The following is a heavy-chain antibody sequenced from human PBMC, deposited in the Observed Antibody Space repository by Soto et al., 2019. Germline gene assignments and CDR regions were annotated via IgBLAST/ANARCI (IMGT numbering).Heavy chain of an antibody. CDR1: GFTFSSFA. J-gene: IGHJ3*02. D-gene: IGHD5-18*01. CDR2: ITFRGDYT. Sequence: EVQLLESGGGLVQPGGSLRLSCAASGFTFSSFAMSWVRQARGKGLEWLAGITFRGDYTYYADSVKGRFTLSRDNSRNRLDLEMNSLQVEDTALYYCATEVGTPTVRGALNMWGQGTVVSVSS. CDR3: ATEVGTPTVRGALNM. V-gene: IGHV3-23*01.